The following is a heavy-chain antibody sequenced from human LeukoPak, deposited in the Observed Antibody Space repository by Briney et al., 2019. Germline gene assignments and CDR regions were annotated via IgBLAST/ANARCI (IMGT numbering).Heavy chain of an antibody. Sequence: GGSLRLSCAASGFTFSGNGMLWVRQAPGKGLDWVAVIWYDGSNSDYADSVKGRFTISRDNSKNTLYLQMNSLRAEDTAVYYCARDYIVVVPAADYYYYYGMDVWGQGTTVTVSS. CDR2: IWYDGSNS. V-gene: IGHV3-33*01. D-gene: IGHD2-2*01. CDR3: ARDYIVVVPAADYYYYYGMDV. CDR1: GFTFSGNG. J-gene: IGHJ6*02.